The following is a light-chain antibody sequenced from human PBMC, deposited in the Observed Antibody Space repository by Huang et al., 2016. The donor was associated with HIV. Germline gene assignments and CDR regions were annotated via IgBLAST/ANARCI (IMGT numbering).Light chain of an antibody. Sequence: DIQMTQSPSTLSASVGDRVTITCRASQSVGNWLAWYQQKPGQAPKLLIYTASTLQNGVPSRFSGSGSETEFTLTINNLQPDDFATYYCQQYNRFYTFGQGTRLDIK. V-gene: IGKV1-5*03. CDR3: QQYNRFYT. CDR1: QSVGNW. CDR2: TAS. J-gene: IGKJ2*01.